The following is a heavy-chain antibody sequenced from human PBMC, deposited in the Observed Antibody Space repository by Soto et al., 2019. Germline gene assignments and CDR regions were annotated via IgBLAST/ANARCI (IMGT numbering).Heavy chain of an antibody. D-gene: IGHD6-13*01. Sequence: ASVKVSCKASGYTFTSYAMHWVRQAPGQRLEWMGWINAGNGNTKYSQKFQGRVTITRDTSASTAYMELSSLRSEDTAVYYCARAAGIAAAGTSFDPWGQGTLVTVSS. V-gene: IGHV1-3*01. J-gene: IGHJ5*02. CDR2: INAGNGNT. CDR3: ARAAGIAAAGTSFDP. CDR1: GYTFTSYA.